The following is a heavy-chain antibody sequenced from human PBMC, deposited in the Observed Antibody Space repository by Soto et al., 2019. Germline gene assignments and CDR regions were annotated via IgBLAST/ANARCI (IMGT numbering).Heavy chain of an antibody. D-gene: IGHD2-2*01. Sequence: PGGSLRLSCAASGFTFSSYAMSWVRQAPEKRLERVTAISGSSGSTYYADYVKGRFTISRDNSKNTLYLQMNSLRAEDTAVYYCAKDKTYCSSTSCSPDAFDIWGQGTMVTVSS. CDR3: AKDKTYCSSTSCSPDAFDI. CDR2: ISGSSGST. CDR1: GFTFSSYA. J-gene: IGHJ3*02. V-gene: IGHV3-23*01.